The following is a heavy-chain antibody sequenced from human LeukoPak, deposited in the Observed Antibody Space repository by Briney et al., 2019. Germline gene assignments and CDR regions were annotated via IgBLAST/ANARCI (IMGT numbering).Heavy chain of an antibody. Sequence: GESLKISCAASEFTFSTYWMHWVRQAPGKGLVWVSWITGDGSSTRYADSVKGRFTISRDNAKNTLYLQVNSLRAEDTAVYYCATEYDYWGQGTLVTVSS. D-gene: IGHD2-21*02. CDR3: ATEYDY. CDR1: EFTFSTYW. CDR2: ITGDGSST. J-gene: IGHJ4*02. V-gene: IGHV3-74*01.